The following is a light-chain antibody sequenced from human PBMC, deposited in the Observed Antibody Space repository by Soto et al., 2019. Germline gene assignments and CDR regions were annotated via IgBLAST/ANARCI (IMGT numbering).Light chain of an antibody. V-gene: IGKV1-5*01. CDR2: DAS. CDR1: QSISSW. Sequence: DIQMTQSPSTLSASVGDRVIITCRASQSISSWLAWYQQKPGKAPKLLIYDASSLESGVPSRFSGSGSGTEFSLTISSLQPDDFATYYCQQYKSFSLTFGGGTKVDI. J-gene: IGKJ4*01. CDR3: QQYKSFSLT.